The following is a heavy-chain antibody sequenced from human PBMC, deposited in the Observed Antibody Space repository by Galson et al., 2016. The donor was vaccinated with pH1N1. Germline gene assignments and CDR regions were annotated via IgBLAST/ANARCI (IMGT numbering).Heavy chain of an antibody. J-gene: IGHJ3*01. CDR1: GATFNSYG. CDR2: INPVFGTT. CDR3: ATFSSSSSWRSLEV. D-gene: IGHD6-6*01. V-gene: IGHV1-69*13. Sequence: SVKVSCKASGATFNSYGIHWVRQAPGKGLEWMGDINPVFGTTNYAQRFQDRVTITAHDMELSGLRSEDTAIYYCATFSSSSSWRSLEVWGQGTTVTVSS.